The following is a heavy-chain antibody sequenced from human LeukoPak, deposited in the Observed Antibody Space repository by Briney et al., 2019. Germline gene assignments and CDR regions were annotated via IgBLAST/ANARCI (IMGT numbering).Heavy chain of an antibody. CDR3: ARDYHDSNGYYSNAFDN. Sequence: GGSLRLSCAASGFTFSSYAMSWVRQAPGKGLEWVSAISGSATSTYYADSVKGRFTISRDNSKNTLYLQMNTLTAEDTALYYCARDYHDSNGYYSNAFDNWGQGILVTVSS. V-gene: IGHV3-23*01. CDR2: ISGSATST. CDR1: GFTFSSYA. J-gene: IGHJ4*02. D-gene: IGHD3-22*01.